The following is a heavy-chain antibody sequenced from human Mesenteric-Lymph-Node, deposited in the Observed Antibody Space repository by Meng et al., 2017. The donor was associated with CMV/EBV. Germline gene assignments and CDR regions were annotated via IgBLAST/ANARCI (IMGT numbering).Heavy chain of an antibody. CDR1: GFNLNNYG. Sequence: GESLKISCVVSGFNLNNYGMNWVRQAPGKGLEWVAFRRYDGSDIYYTDSVKGRFTISSDNSKNALYLQMNSLRAEDTAVYYCARSSTSRIRYYGMDVWGQGTTVTVSS. V-gene: IGHV3-30*02. CDR2: RRYDGSDI. J-gene: IGHJ6*02. CDR3: ARSSTSRIRYYGMDV. D-gene: IGHD6-6*01.